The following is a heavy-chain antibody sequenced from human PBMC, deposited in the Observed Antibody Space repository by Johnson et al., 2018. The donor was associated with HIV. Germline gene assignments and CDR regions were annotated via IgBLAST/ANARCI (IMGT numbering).Heavy chain of an antibody. D-gene: IGHD6-13*01. V-gene: IGHV3-11*01. Sequence: VQLVESGGGLVKPGGSLRLSCAASGFTFSDYYMSWIRQAPGKGLEWVSYISSSGSTIYYADSVKGRFTISRDNGRNSLYLQMNSLRAEDTAVYYCAKEEGLAAAVTGEAFDIWGQGTMVTVSS. CDR2: ISSSGSTI. CDR3: AKEEGLAAAVTGEAFDI. J-gene: IGHJ3*02. CDR1: GFTFSDYY.